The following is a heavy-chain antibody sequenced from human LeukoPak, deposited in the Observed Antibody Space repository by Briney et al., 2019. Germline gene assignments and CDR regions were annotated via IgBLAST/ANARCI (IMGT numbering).Heavy chain of an antibody. CDR2: IYPSDSDT. V-gene: IGHV5-51*01. D-gene: IGHD3-10*01. Sequence: GESLKISCKGSGYSFPSYWIGWVRQMPGKGLEWMGIIYPSDSDTRYSPSFQGQVTISADKSINTAYLQWSSLKVSDTAMYYCASRIGGHGMDVWGQGTTVTVSS. CDR3: ASRIGGHGMDV. CDR1: GYSFPSYW. J-gene: IGHJ6*02.